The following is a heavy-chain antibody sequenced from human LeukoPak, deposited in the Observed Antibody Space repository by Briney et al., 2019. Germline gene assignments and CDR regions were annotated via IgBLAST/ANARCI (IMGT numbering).Heavy chain of an antibody. CDR2: ISGSGVST. D-gene: IGHD3-22*01. CDR3: TKDITIQIWLLGFDS. CDR1: DFIFSSYA. Sequence: GGSLRLPCVVSDFIFSSYAMSWVRQVPGKGLEWVAVISGSGVSTNYADSVKGRFTISRDNSKKTVCLQMNSLRAEDTAVYYCTKDITIQIWLLGFDSWGQGTLVTVAS. V-gene: IGHV3-23*01. J-gene: IGHJ4*02.